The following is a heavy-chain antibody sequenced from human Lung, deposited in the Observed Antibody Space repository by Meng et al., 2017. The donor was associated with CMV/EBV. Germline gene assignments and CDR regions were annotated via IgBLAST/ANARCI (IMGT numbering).Heavy chain of an antibody. CDR1: GYTFTSYD. D-gene: IGHD1-26*01. Sequence: SXXVSXXASGYTFTSYDINWVRQATGQGLEWMGWMNPSSGNTGYAQKFQGRVTITRNTSISTAYMELSSLRSEDTAVYYCATYISRSYLGVGGDRDYWGQGXLVTVSS. J-gene: IGHJ4*02. CDR3: ATYISRSYLGVGGDRDY. V-gene: IGHV1-8*03. CDR2: MNPSSGNT.